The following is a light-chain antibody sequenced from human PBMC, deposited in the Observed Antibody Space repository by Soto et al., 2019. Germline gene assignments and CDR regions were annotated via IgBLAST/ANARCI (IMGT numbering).Light chain of an antibody. Sequence: QSVLTQPPSVSGAPGQRITFSCTGSSSNIGAGYDVHWYKQLPGTAPKLLIYANSNRPSGVPDRFSGSKSGTSASLAITGLQAEDEADYYCQSYDSSLTGSLFGGGTKLTVL. CDR3: QSYDSSLTGSL. V-gene: IGLV1-40*01. J-gene: IGLJ2*01. CDR2: ANS. CDR1: SSNIGAGYD.